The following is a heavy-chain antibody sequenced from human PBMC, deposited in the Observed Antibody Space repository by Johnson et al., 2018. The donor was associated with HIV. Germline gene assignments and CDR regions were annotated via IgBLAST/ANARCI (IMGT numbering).Heavy chain of an antibody. D-gene: IGHD5-12*01. CDR2: IYSGGST. V-gene: IGHV3-66*01. CDR3: AKDDAYSGYGYDAFDI. CDR1: GFTVSSNY. Sequence: MQLVESGGCLVQPGGSLRLSCAASGFTVSSNYMSWVRQAPGKGLEWVSIIYSGGSTFYADSVKARFTISRDNSKNTLYLQMNSLRAEDTAVYYCAKDDAYSGYGYDAFDIWGQGTMVTVSS. J-gene: IGHJ3*02.